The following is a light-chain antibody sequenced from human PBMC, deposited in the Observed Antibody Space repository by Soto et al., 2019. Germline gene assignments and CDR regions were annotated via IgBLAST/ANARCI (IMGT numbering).Light chain of an antibody. CDR3: CSYAASALDV. V-gene: IGLV2-23*01. CDR2: EGT. CDR1: SSDVGNYNL. J-gene: IGLJ1*01. Sequence: QSALTQPASVSGSPGQSITISCTGTSSDVGNYNLVSWYQQHPDKAPKLLIYEGTKRPSGVSNRFSGSRSGITASLTISGLQAEDEGDYHCCSYAASALDVCGTGTKVTVL.